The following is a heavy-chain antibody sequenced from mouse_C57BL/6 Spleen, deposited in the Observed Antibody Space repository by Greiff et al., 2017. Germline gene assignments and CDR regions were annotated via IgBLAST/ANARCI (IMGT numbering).Heavy chain of an antibody. CDR3: AREEDYYGSRRYFDV. CDR2: IHPNSGST. V-gene: IGHV1-64*01. Sequence: QVQLQQSGAELVKPGASVKLSCKASGYTFTSYWMHWVKQRPGQGLEWIGMIHPNSGSTNYNEKFKSKATLTVDKSSSTAYMQLSSLTSEDSAVYYCAREEDYYGSRRYFDVWGTGTTVTVSS. CDR1: GYTFTSYW. J-gene: IGHJ1*03. D-gene: IGHD1-1*01.